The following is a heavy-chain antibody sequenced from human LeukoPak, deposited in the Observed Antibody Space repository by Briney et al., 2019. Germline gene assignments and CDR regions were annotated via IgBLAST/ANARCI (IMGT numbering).Heavy chain of an antibody. CDR2: IRNDGGTT. Sequence: GGSLRLSCAASGFTSSTYPMHWVRQAPGEGLEYVSAIRNDGGTTFYTDSVKGRFTISRDNSKNTLYLQMGSLRVEDTAVYFCARKSAGGHSGAYDYWGQGTLVTVSS. CDR3: ARKSAGGHSGAYDY. V-gene: IGHV3-64*02. CDR1: GFTSSTYP. D-gene: IGHD3-10*01. J-gene: IGHJ4*02.